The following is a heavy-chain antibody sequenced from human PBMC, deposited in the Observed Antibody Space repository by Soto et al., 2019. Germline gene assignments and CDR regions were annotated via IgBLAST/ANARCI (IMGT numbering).Heavy chain of an antibody. Sequence: GESLKISCKGSGYSFTSYWISWVRQMPGKGLEWMGRIDPSDSYTNYSPSFQGHVTISADKSISTAYLQWSSLKASDTAMYYCARHDHPYSAKPYYYYGMDVWGQGTTVTVFS. CDR3: ARHDHPYSAKPYYYYGMDV. D-gene: IGHD6-13*01. V-gene: IGHV5-10-1*01. CDR2: IDPSDSYT. CDR1: GYSFTSYW. J-gene: IGHJ6*02.